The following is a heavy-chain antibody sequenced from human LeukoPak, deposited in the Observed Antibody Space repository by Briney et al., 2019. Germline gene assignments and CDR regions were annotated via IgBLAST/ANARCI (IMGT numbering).Heavy chain of an antibody. CDR1: GFTFSSSA. CDR2: ISGSGGST. CDR3: AKDIRSGGSAPDY. D-gene: IGHD3-10*01. J-gene: IGHJ4*02. V-gene: IGHV3-23*01. Sequence: PAGGSLRLSCAASGFTFSSSAMSWVRQAPGKGLEWVSAISGSGGSTYYADSVKGRFTISRDNSKNTLYLQMNSLRAEDTAVYYCAKDIRSGGSAPDYWGQGTLVTVSS.